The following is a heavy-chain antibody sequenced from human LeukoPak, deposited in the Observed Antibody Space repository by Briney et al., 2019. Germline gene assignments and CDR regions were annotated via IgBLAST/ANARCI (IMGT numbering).Heavy chain of an antibody. CDR1: GFTFSSFS. CDR2: ISSSGSTI. Sequence: GGSLRLSCAASGFTFSSFSMNWVRQAPGKGLEWVSYISSSGSTIYYADSVKGRFTISRDNAKNSLYLQMNSLRAEDTAVYYCARGNGPGRHYFDYWGQGTLVTVSS. J-gene: IGHJ4*02. D-gene: IGHD3-10*01. V-gene: IGHV3-48*04. CDR3: ARGNGPGRHYFDY.